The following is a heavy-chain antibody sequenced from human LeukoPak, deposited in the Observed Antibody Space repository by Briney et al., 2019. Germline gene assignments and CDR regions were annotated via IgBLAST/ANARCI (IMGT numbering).Heavy chain of an antibody. Sequence: PGGSLRLSCAASGFTFDDYGMSWVRQAPGKGLEWVSGINWNGGSTGCADSVKGRFTISRDNSKNTLYLQMNSLRAEDTAVYYCARFQCSSTSCQEIDYWGQGTLVTVSS. V-gene: IGHV3-20*04. J-gene: IGHJ4*02. CDR1: GFTFDDYG. CDR3: ARFQCSSTSCQEIDY. CDR2: INWNGGST. D-gene: IGHD2-2*01.